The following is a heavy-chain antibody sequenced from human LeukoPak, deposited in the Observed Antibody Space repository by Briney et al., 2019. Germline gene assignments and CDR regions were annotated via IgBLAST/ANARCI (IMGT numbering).Heavy chain of an antibody. D-gene: IGHD5-18*01. Sequence: SGTLSLTCTVSGDSLTSDYWSRIRQPPGKGLEWIGYIHYSGGPNFNPSLKSRVTMSVETSKNQFSLKLSTVTAEDTAVYYCARRIQLWSYWYFDLWGRGTLVTVYS. J-gene: IGHJ2*01. CDR1: GDSLTSDY. V-gene: IGHV4-59*01. CDR2: IHYSGGP. CDR3: ARRIQLWSYWYFDL.